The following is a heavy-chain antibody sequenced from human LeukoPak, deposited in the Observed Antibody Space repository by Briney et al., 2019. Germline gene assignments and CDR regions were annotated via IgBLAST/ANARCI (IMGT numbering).Heavy chain of an antibody. V-gene: IGHV1-2*02. J-gene: IGHJ5*02. D-gene: IGHD3-10*01. CDR3: ARDWYYKGFDP. CDR2: INSDSGAT. CDR1: GYTFTTYF. Sequence: ASVTVSFKASGYTFTTYFIHWVRQAPGQGLEWMGWINSDSGATNYAQKFQGRVTMTRDTSISTVYMELSRLKSDDTAVYYCARDWYYKGFDPWGQGTLVTVSS.